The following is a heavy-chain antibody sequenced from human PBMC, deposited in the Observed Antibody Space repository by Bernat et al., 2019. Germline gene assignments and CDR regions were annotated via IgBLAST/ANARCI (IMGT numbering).Heavy chain of an antibody. CDR3: ARGTSTSAPYMDV. CDR1: GFTFSDYY. V-gene: IGHV3-11*05. D-gene: IGHD1-1*01. Sequence: QVQLVESGGGLVKPGGSLRLSCAASGFTFSDYYMSWIRQAPGNGLDWVSYISSSSYTNYADSVKGRFTISRDNAKNSLYLQMNSLRAEDTAVYYCARGTSTSAPYMDVWGKGTTVTVSS. CDR2: ISSSSYT. J-gene: IGHJ6*03.